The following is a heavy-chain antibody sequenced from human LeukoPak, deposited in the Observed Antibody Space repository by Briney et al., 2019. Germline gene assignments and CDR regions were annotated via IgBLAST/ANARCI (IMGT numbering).Heavy chain of an antibody. D-gene: IGHD1-26*01. J-gene: IGHJ5*02. CDR3: TRLSHVAGAPKVSWFDP. CDR2: IYHSGTT. CDR1: AYSISNGFV. Sequence: TSETLSLTCTVSAYSISNGFVWGWIRQPPGKGLEWIASIYHSGTTYYNPSLKSRVTMSVDTSKNQFSLRLSSVTAADTAVYYCTRLSHVAGAPKVSWFDPWGQGTLVAVSS. V-gene: IGHV4-38-2*02.